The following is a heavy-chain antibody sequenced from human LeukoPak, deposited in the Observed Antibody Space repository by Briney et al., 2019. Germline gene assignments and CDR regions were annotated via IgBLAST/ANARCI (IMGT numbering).Heavy chain of an antibody. CDR3: ARGIQLYLGFDY. Sequence: PGGSLRLSCAASEFTFISYGMHWVRQAPGKGLEWVAFIRFDGSNAYYADSVMGRFTISRDNSKNTLYLQMNSLGAEDTAVYYCARGIQLYLGFDYWGQGTLVTVSS. V-gene: IGHV3-30*02. J-gene: IGHJ4*02. CDR2: IRFDGSNA. CDR1: EFTFISYG. D-gene: IGHD5-18*01.